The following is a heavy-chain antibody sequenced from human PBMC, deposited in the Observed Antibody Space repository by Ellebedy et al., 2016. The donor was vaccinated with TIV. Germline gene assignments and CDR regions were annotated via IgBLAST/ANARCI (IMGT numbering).Heavy chain of an antibody. Sequence: ASVKVSCKASGYTFTSYGISWVRQAPGKGLEWMGGFDPEDGETIYAQKFQGRVTMTEDTSTDTAYMELSSLRSEDTAVYYCATRRVTKANYYYYGMDVWGQGTTVTVSS. J-gene: IGHJ6*02. D-gene: IGHD4-11*01. CDR2: FDPEDGET. CDR3: ATRRVTKANYYYYGMDV. V-gene: IGHV1-24*01. CDR1: GYTFTSYG.